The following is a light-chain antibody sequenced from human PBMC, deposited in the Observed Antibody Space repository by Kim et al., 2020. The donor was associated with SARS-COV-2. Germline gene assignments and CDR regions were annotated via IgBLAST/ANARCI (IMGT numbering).Light chain of an antibody. CDR3: QQYNNWPRT. CDR2: GAS. Sequence: EIVMTQSPATLSVSPGERATLSCRASQGVNNNLAWYQQKPAQAPRLLIYGASTRATGIPARFSGSGSGTEFTLTVSSLQSEDFAVYYCQQYNNWPRTFGQGTKVDIK. CDR1: QGVNNN. J-gene: IGKJ1*01. V-gene: IGKV3-15*01.